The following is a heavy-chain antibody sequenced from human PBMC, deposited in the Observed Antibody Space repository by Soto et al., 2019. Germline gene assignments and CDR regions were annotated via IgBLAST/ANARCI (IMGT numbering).Heavy chain of an antibody. V-gene: IGHV4-59*01. CDR2: IPNSGGP. Sequence: SETLSLTCTVSGGSMKSFFWSWIRQPPGKGLEWIGYIPNSGGPTYTPSLKSRVTIAIDTSRNQFSLRLTSVTTADTAVYYCAASQMGLISVLGTWGQGIQVTVS. CDR1: GGSMKSFF. J-gene: IGHJ4*02. D-gene: IGHD1-1*01. CDR3: AASQMGLISVLGT.